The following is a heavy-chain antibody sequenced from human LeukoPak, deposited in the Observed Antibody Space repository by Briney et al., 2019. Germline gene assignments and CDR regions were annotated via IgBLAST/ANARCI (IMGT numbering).Heavy chain of an antibody. J-gene: IGHJ5*02. Sequence: GGSLRLSCVASRFTFSSYGMHWVRQAPGKGLEWVAFIRYDGSNKYYADSVKGRFTISRDNSKNTLYLQMNSLRAEDTAVYYCAKDYSKTSYYGSGTYYRPNWFDPWGQGTLVTVSS. CDR3: AKDYSKTSYYGSGTYYRPNWFDP. V-gene: IGHV3-30*02. CDR1: RFTFSSYG. CDR2: IRYDGSNK. D-gene: IGHD3-10*01.